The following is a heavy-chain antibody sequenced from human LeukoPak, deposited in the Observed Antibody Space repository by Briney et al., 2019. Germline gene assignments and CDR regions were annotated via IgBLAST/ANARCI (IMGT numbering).Heavy chain of an antibody. V-gene: IGHV3-66*02. CDR2: IYTGGTT. J-gene: IGHJ4*02. Sequence: GGSLRLPCAASGFSVSSNYMNWVRQAPGKGLEWVSAIYTGGTTYYADSVKGRFTISRDNSKNTLYLQMNSLRAEDTAVYYCARDKLGSGYSSDFDYWGQGTLVTVSS. CDR1: GFSVSSNY. CDR3: ARDKLGSGYSSDFDY. D-gene: IGHD6-19*01.